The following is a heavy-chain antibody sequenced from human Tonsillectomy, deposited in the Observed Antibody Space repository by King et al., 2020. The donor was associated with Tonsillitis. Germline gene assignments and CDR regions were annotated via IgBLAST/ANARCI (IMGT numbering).Heavy chain of an antibody. D-gene: IGHD6-13*01. Sequence: VQLVESGGGVVQPGRSLRLSCAASGFTFSAYTMHWVRQAPGKGLEWVALIPYDGNNKYYADSVKGRFTISRDNSKNTLYLQMNSLRVDDTAVYYCARDRRDAGPFDYWGHGTLVTVSS. CDR3: ARDRRDAGPFDY. CDR2: IPYDGNNK. CDR1: GFTFSAYT. J-gene: IGHJ4*01. V-gene: IGHV3-30-3*01.